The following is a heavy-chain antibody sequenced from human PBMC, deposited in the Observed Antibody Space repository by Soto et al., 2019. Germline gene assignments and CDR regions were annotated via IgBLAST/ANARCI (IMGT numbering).Heavy chain of an antibody. CDR1: GGSFSPYY. CDR3: ARLGEMATQSRYYFDN. V-gene: IGHV4-59*01. CDR2: VYYSGST. J-gene: IGHJ4*02. Sequence: KPSETLSLTCTVSGGSFSPYYWSWIRQPPGQGLEWIGYVYYSGSTNYNPSLRSRVTISLDASKNQFSLRLNSVTAADTAVYYCARLGEMATQSRYYFDNWGQGALVTVSS. D-gene: IGHD5-12*01.